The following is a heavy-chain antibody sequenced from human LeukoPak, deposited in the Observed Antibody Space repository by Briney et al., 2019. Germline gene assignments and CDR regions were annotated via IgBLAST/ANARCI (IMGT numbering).Heavy chain of an antibody. CDR3: ARAYDNSGRTGDY. V-gene: IGHV3-7*01. CDR2: IKEDGSEQ. J-gene: IGHJ4*02. CDR1: AFRFSGSW. D-gene: IGHD3-22*01. Sequence: PGGSLRLSCAASAFRFSGSWMKWVRQAPGKGLEWVANIKEDGSEQHYVDSVKGRFIISRDNAKNSLYLQMNSLKVEDTAIYYCARAYDNSGRTGDYWGQGTLVTVSS.